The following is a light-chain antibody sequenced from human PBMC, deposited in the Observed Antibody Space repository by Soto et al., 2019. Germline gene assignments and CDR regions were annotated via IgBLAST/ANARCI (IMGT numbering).Light chain of an antibody. Sequence: EIEMTQSPATLSVSPGERATLSCRASQSVSSDLAWYQQKPGQAPSLLIYGASTRATGIPARFSGSVSGTEFTLTISSLQSEDFAVYYCQQYNNWPITFGPGTKVDIK. CDR2: GAS. V-gene: IGKV3D-15*01. J-gene: IGKJ3*01. CDR1: QSVSSD. CDR3: QQYNNWPIT.